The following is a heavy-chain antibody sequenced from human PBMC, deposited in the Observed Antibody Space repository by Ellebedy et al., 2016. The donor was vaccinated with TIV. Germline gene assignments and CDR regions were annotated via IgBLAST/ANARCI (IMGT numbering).Heavy chain of an antibody. CDR2: ISAYNGNT. D-gene: IGHD3-22*01. CDR3: ARTNYYDSSGYDDY. V-gene: IGHV1-18*01. J-gene: IGHJ4*02. Sequence: AASVKVSCKASGYTFTSYGISWVRQAPGQGLEWMGWISAYNGNTNYAQKLQGRVTMTTDTSTSTAYMELRSLRSDDTAVYYCARTNYYDSSGYDDYWGQGTLVTVSS. CDR1: GYTFTSYG.